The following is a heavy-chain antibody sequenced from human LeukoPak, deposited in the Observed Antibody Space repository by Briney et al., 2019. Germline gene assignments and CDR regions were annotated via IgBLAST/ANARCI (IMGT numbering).Heavy chain of an antibody. CDR1: GFSFSIHW. D-gene: IGHD2-21*02. J-gene: IGHJ4*02. CDR2: INPDGSEK. V-gene: IGHV3-7*01. Sequence: PGGSLRLSCAASGFSFSIHWMSWVRQAPGKGLERVAKINPDGSEKYYVDSVKGRFTISRDNAKNSVYVQMNSLRADDTAVYYCAKESLRSPNYFDYWGLGTLVTVSS. CDR3: AKESLRSPNYFDY.